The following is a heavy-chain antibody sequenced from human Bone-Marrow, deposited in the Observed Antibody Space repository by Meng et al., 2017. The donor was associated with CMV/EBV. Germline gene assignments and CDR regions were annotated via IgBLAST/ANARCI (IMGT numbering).Heavy chain of an antibody. V-gene: IGHV4-34*02. J-gene: IGHJ5*02. D-gene: IGHD3-10*01. CDR3: ARGLFRDLGELFYGWFDP. Sequence: QQLVSCPVSLAQTLSLSGVVVVGPFSGYHWTCIRQPPGKGLDWMGDINHSGSTNYKASLKSRLNISVDTSKNQVSLKLNSVTAADTAVYYCARGLFRDLGELFYGWFDPWGQGTLVTVSS. CDR2: INHSGST. CDR1: VGPFSGYH.